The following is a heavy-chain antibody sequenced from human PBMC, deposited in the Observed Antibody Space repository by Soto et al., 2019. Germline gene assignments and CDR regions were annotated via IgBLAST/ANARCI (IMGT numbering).Heavy chain of an antibody. D-gene: IGHD2-2*01. Sequence: SETLSLTCTVSGGSISSYYWSWIRQPPGKGLEWIGYIYYSGSTNYNPSLKSRVTISVDTSKNQFSLKLSSVTAADTAVYYCARDYCSSTSCYEAFDIWGQGTMVTVSS. V-gene: IGHV4-59*01. CDR2: IYYSGST. CDR3: ARDYCSSTSCYEAFDI. CDR1: GGSISSYY. J-gene: IGHJ3*02.